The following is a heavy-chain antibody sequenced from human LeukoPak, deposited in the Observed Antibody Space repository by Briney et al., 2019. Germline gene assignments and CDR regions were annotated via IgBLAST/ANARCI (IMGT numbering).Heavy chain of an antibody. CDR1: GFTFSSYA. V-gene: IGHV3-30*04. J-gene: IGHJ4*02. D-gene: IGHD5-18*01. Sequence: PGGSLRLSCAASGFTFSSYAMHWVRQAPGKGLEWVAVISYDGSNKYYADSVKGRFTISRDNSKNTLYLQMNSLRAEDTAVYYCARSPTAIVNHFDYWGQGTLVTVSS. CDR3: ARSPTAIVNHFDY. CDR2: ISYDGSNK.